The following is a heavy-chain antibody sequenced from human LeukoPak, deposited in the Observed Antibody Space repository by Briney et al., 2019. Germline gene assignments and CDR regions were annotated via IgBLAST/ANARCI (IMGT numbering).Heavy chain of an antibody. CDR3: AAAYYYFYKDV. D-gene: IGHD6-25*01. V-gene: IGHV1-46*01. CDR2: INPSGDST. Sequence: ASVKVSCKASGYTLTPYYMHWVRQAPGQGLEWMGIINPSGDSTTYAQKFQGRVTMTRDMSTTTVYMELSSLTSEDSAVYYCAAAYYYFYKDVWGTGTTVSVSS. J-gene: IGHJ6*03. CDR1: GYTLTPYY.